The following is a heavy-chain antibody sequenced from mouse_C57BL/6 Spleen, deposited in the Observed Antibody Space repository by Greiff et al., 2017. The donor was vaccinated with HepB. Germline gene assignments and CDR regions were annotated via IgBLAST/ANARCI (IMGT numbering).Heavy chain of an antibody. CDR1: GYAFTNYL. J-gene: IGHJ1*03. V-gene: IGHV1-54*01. CDR2: INPGSGGT. CDR3: ARGWDGRYFDV. Sequence: LVESGAELVRPGTSVKVSCKASGYAFTNYLIEWVKQRPGQGLEWIGVINPGSGGTNYNEKFKGKATLTADKSSSTAYMQLSSLTSEDSAVYFCARGWDGRYFDVWGTGTTVTVSS. D-gene: IGHD4-1*01.